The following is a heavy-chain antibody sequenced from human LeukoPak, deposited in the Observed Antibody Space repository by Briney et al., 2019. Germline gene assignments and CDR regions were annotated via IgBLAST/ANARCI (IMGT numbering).Heavy chain of an antibody. CDR3: ARGWLQPYWYFDL. V-gene: IGHV1-18*01. J-gene: IGHJ2*01. CDR1: GYTFSNYG. CDR2: ISPYNGNT. D-gene: IGHD5-24*01. Sequence: ASVEVSCKASGYTFSNYGISWVRQAPGQGLEWMGWISPYNGNTDYAQKLQGRVTMTTDTSTTTGYMELRSLRSDDTAVYYCARGWLQPYWYFDLWGRGTVVTVSS.